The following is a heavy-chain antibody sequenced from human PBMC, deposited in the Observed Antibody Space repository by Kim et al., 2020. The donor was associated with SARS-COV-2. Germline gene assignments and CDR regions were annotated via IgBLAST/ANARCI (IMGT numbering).Heavy chain of an antibody. CDR3: ARVRYRNSRTVGWFDP. CDR1: GGSISSYY. D-gene: IGHD6-13*01. J-gene: IGHJ5*02. Sequence: SETLSLTCTVSGGSISSYYWSWIRQPPGKGLEWIGYIYYSGSTNYNPSLKSRVTISVDTSKNQFSLKLSSVTAADTAVYYCARVRYRNSRTVGWFDPWGQGTLVTVSS. V-gene: IGHV4-59*01. CDR2: IYYSGST.